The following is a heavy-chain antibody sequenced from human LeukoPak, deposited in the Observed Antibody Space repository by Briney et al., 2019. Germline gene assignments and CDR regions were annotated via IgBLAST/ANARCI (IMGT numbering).Heavy chain of an antibody. CDR3: ARTYSSSRLFDY. J-gene: IGHJ4*02. V-gene: IGHV4-59*01. CDR2: IYYSGST. Sequence: PSETLSLTCTVSGGSISSYYWSWIRQPPGKGLEWIGYIYYSGSTNYNPSLKSRVTISVDTSKNQFSLKLSSVTAADTAVYYCARTYSSSRLFDYWGQGTLVTVSS. D-gene: IGHD6-13*01. CDR1: GGSISSYY.